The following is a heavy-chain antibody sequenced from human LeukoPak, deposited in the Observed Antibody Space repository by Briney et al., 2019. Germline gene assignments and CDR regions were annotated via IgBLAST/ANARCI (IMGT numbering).Heavy chain of an antibody. Sequence: GGSLRLSCAASGFTFTTYSMNWVRQAPGKGLEWVSAISSSSSYIYYADSVRGRFTISRDNAKNSLYLQVNSLRAEDTAVYYCARGLWTAHYYYYYGMDVWGQGTTVTVSS. D-gene: IGHD3/OR15-3a*01. CDR2: ISSSSSYI. V-gene: IGHV3-21*01. CDR3: ARGLWTAHYYYYYGMDV. J-gene: IGHJ6*02. CDR1: GFTFTTYS.